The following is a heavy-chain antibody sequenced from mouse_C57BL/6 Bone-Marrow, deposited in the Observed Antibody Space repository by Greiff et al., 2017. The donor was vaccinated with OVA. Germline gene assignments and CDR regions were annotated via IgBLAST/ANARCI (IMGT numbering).Heavy chain of an antibody. J-gene: IGHJ3*01. CDR3: AREELGTWFAY. D-gene: IGHD4-1*01. CDR1: GYSFTGYY. CDR2: INPSTGGT. V-gene: IGHV1-42*01. Sequence: VHVKQSGPELVKPGASVKISCKASGYSFTGYYMNWVKQSPEKSLEWIGEINPSTGGTTYNQKFKAKATLTVDKSSSTAYMQLKSLTSEDSAVYYCAREELGTWFAYWGQGTLVTVSA.